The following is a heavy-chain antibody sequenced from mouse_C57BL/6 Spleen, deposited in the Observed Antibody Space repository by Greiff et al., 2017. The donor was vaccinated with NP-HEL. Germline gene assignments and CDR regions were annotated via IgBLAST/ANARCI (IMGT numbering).Heavy chain of an antibody. CDR3: ARYVLMDY. CDR1: GFTFTDYY. Sequence: EVKLMESGGGLVQPGGSLSLSCAASGFTFTDYYMSWVRQPPGKALEWLGFIRNKANGYTTEYSASVKGRFTISRDNSQSILDLQMNALGAEDSATYYCARYVLMDYWGQGTSVTVSS. J-gene: IGHJ4*01. CDR2: IRNKANGYTT. V-gene: IGHV7-3*01.